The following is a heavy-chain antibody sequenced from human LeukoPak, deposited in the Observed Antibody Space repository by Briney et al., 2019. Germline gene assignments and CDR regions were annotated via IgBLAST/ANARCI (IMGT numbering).Heavy chain of an antibody. J-gene: IGHJ3*02. V-gene: IGHV1-18*01. CDR1: GYTFTSYG. Sequence: GASVKVSCKASGYTFTSYGISWVRQAPGQGLEWMGWISAYNGNTNYAQKLQGRVTMTTDTSTSTAYMELRSLRSDDTAVYYCARDTPEVYQLVDAFDIWGQGTMVTVSS. CDR3: ARDTPEVYQLVDAFDI. D-gene: IGHD2-2*01. CDR2: ISAYNGNT.